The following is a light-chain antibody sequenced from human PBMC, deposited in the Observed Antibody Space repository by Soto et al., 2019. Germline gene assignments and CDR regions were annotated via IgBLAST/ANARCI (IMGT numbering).Light chain of an antibody. CDR1: QSVLYNSDNKNY. V-gene: IGKV4-1*01. CDR2: WAS. Sequence: DIVLTQSPDSLAVSLGEMATINCKSSQSVLYNSDNKNYLAWYQQKPGQPPKLLIYWASTRDSGVPDRFSGSRSGAEFTLTISSLQAEYVAVYYCQQYYTTLTFGGGTKVEIK. J-gene: IGKJ4*01. CDR3: QQYYTTLT.